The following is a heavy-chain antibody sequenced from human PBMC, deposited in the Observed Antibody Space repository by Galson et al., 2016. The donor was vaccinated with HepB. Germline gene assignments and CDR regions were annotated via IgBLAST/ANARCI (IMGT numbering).Heavy chain of an antibody. CDR2: ISGSNDDT. D-gene: IGHD3-10*01. J-gene: IGHJ6*03. Sequence: SLRLSCAASGFSVTSYAMSWVRQAPGKGLEWLSVISGSNDDTYYADSVKGRFTISREKSKNTLYLQMSSLRADDTAVYYCAKAGMYYYMDVWGKGTTVTVSS. CDR1: GFSVTSYA. CDR3: AKAGMYYYMDV. V-gene: IGHV3-23*01.